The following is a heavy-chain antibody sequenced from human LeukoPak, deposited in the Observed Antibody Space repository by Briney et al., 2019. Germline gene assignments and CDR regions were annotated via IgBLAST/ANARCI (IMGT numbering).Heavy chain of an antibody. CDR1: GGSISSGNYY. Sequence: SETLSLTCTVSGGSISSGNYYWSWIRQPPGKGLEWIGYIHYSGSTKYKSSLKSRVTISVDTSKNQFSLKLSSVTAADTAVYYCARGRSSPDYWGQGTLVTVSS. CDR2: IHYSGST. D-gene: IGHD6-13*01. J-gene: IGHJ4*02. CDR3: ARGRSSPDY. V-gene: IGHV4-61*01.